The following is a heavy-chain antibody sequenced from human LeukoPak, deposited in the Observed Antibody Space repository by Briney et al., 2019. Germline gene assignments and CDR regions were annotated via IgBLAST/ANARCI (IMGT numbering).Heavy chain of an antibody. CDR3: AKGSYYDSSGSFYFDY. V-gene: IGHV3-23*01. CDR2: ISGSGDNT. Sequence: GGSLRLSCAASGFTFSSYAMSWVRQAPGKGLEWVSGISGSGDNTYYADSVKGRFTIARDNSKNTLYVQVNSLGTEDTAAYYCAKGSYYDSSGSFYFDYWGQGTLVTVSS. CDR1: GFTFSSYA. J-gene: IGHJ4*02. D-gene: IGHD3-22*01.